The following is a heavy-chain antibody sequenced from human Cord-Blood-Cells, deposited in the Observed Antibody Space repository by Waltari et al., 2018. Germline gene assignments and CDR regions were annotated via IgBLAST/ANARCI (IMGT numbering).Heavy chain of an antibody. D-gene: IGHD4-17*01. CDR2: ISGSGGST. J-gene: IGHJ4*02. Sequence: EVQLLESGGGWVQPEGSLRLSGSASGFTFSSYAMSWVRQAPGKGLEWVSAISGSGGSTYYADAVKGRFTISRDNSKNTLYLQMNSLRAEDTAVYYCANTIYGDYDYWGQGTLVTVSS. CDR1: GFTFSSYA. V-gene: IGHV3-23*01. CDR3: ANTIYGDYDY.